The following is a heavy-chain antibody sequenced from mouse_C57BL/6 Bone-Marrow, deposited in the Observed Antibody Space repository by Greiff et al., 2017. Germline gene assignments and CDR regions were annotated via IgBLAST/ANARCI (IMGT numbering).Heavy chain of an antibody. D-gene: IGHD2-4*01. Sequence: QVQLQQPGAELVKPGASVKLSCKASGYTFTSYWMQWVKQRPGQGLEWIGEIDPSDSYTNYNQKFKGKATLTVDTSSSTAYMQLSSLTSEDSAVYYCANHYDYPFAYWGQGTLVTVSA. V-gene: IGHV1-50*01. CDR1: GYTFTSYW. J-gene: IGHJ3*01. CDR2: IDPSDSYT. CDR3: ANHYDYPFAY.